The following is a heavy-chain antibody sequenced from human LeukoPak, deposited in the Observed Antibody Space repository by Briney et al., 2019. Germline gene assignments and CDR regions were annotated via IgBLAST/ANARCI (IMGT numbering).Heavy chain of an antibody. CDR1: GGSFSGYY. CDR3: ARGTTGKPVVTAISAYDY. CDR2: INRSGST. J-gene: IGHJ4*02. V-gene: IGHV4-34*01. D-gene: IGHD2-21*02. Sequence: SETLSLTCAVYGGSFSGYYWSWIRQPPGKGLEWIGEINRSGSTNYNPSLKSRVTISVDTSKNQFSLKLSSVTAADTAVYYCARGTTGKPVVTAISAYDYWGQGTLVTVSS.